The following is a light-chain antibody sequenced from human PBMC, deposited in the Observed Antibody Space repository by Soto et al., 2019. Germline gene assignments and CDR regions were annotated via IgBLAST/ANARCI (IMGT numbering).Light chain of an antibody. V-gene: IGKV3-20*01. J-gene: IGKJ1*01. CDR2: GAS. Sequence: EIELTQSPGTLFLSPGERATLSCRASQSLSSNYLAWYQQKPGQAPRLLIYGASSRATGIPDRFSGSGSGTDFTLTISRLEPEDFAAYYCQHYGLSFTWTFGQGTKVEI. CDR1: QSLSSNY. CDR3: QHYGLSFTWT.